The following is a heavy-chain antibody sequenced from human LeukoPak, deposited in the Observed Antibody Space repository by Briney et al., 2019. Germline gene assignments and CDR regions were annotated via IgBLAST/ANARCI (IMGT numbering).Heavy chain of an antibody. CDR2: IKEDGSVK. CDR3: ARDVWTYSGEAFDY. Sequence: GGSLRLSCAASGITFNDNWMSWVRQAPGKGLGWVANIKEDGSVKYYVDSVKGRFSISRDNAKSSLYLQMSSLRAEDTAVYYCARDVWTYSGEAFDYWGQGALVTVSS. J-gene: IGHJ4*02. D-gene: IGHD5-12*01. V-gene: IGHV3-7*01. CDR1: GITFNDNW.